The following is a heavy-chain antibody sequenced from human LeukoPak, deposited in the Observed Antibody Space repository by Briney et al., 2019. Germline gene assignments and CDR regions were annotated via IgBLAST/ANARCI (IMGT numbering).Heavy chain of an antibody. CDR2: IKQDGSEE. CDR1: GSTFSSYA. V-gene: IGHV3-7*01. J-gene: IGHJ4*02. D-gene: IGHD5-12*01. CDR3: ARGPNFGSRVDYFDY. Sequence: GGSLRLSCEVSGSTFSSYAMNWVRQAPGRGLEWVAHIKQDGSEEQYVDSVEGRFILSRDDAKNSVYLQMNSLRVDDTAVYYCARGPNFGSRVDYFDYWGQGTPVTVSS.